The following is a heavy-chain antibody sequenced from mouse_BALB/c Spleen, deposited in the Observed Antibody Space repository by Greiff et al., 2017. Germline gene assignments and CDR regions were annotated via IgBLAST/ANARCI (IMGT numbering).Heavy chain of an antibody. CDR3: ARFDGFPAMDY. V-gene: IGHV1-4*01. J-gene: IGHJ4*01. CDR2: INPSSGYT. CDR1: GYTFTSYT. D-gene: IGHD2-3*01. Sequence: QVQLQQSGAELARPGASVKMSCKASGYTFTSYTMHWVKQRPGQGLEWIGYINPSSGYTNYNQKFKDKATLTADKSSSTAYMQLSSLTSEDSAVYYCARFDGFPAMDYWGQGTSVTVSS.